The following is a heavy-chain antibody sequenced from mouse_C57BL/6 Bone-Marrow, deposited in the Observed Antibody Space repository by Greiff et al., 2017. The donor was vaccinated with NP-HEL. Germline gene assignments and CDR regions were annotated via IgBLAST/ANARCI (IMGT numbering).Heavy chain of an antibody. V-gene: IGHV1-64*01. Sequence: QVQLQQPGAELVKPGASVKLSCKASGYTFTSYWMHWVKQRPGQGLEWIGMIHPNSGSTNYNEKFKSKATLTVDKSSSTAYMQLSSLTSEDSAVYYGARQGGQLSPAWFAYWGQGTLVTVSA. CDR1: GYTFTSYW. D-gene: IGHD3-2*02. CDR2: IHPNSGST. CDR3: ARQGGQLSPAWFAY. J-gene: IGHJ3*01.